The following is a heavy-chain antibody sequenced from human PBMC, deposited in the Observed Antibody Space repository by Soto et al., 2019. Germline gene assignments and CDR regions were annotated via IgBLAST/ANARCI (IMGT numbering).Heavy chain of an antibody. J-gene: IGHJ6*02. CDR3: AKEGVKAPSYYYYGMDV. V-gene: IGHV3-30*18. CDR2: ISYDGSNK. Sequence: QVPLVESGGGVVQPGRSLRLSCAASGFTFSSYGMHWVRQAPGKGLERVAVISYDGSNKYYADSVKGRFTISRDNSKNTLYLQMNSLRAEDTAVYYCAKEGVKAPSYYYYGMDVWGQGTTVTVSS. CDR1: GFTFSSYG. D-gene: IGHD3-10*01.